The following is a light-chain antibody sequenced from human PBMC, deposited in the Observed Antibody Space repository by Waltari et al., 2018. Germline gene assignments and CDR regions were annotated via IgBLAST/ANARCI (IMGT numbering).Light chain of an antibody. CDR3: ATWDDSLNGVV. V-gene: IGLV1-44*01. CDR1: RSNLGTNT. CDR2: SNN. J-gene: IGLJ2*01. Sequence: QSVLTQPPSASGTPGQGVTISCSGSRSNLGTNTVNWYQQLPGTAPKVLMYSNNQRPSGVPDRFSGSKSGTSASLAVSGLQSEDEGDYYCATWDDSLNGVVFGGGTKLTVL.